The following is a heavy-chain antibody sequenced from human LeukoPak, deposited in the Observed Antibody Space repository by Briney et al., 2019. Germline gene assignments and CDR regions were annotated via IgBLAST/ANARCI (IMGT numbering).Heavy chain of an antibody. D-gene: IGHD1/OR15-1a*01. CDR2: IYYSGST. Sequence: PSETLSLTCTVSGGSISSSSYYWGWIRQPPGKGLEWFGSIYYSGSTYYNPSLKSRVTISVDTSKNQFSLKLSSVTAEDTAVYYCARREQEFFDYWGQGTLVTVSS. CDR1: GGSISSSSYY. J-gene: IGHJ4*02. CDR3: ARREQEFFDY. V-gene: IGHV4-39*01.